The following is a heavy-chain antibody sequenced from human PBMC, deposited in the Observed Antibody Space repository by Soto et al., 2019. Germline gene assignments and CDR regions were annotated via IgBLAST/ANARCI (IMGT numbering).Heavy chain of an antibody. CDR2: IKSKAEAATR. Sequence: GGSLRLSCAASGFTFSDAWMSWVRQAPGKGLEWVGRIKSKAEAATRDFAAPVKGRFAISRDDSKNTVFLQMSSLKIEDSGVYYCASGTGKSDFDYWGLGILVTVSS. CDR3: ASGTGKSDFDY. D-gene: IGHD3-3*01. J-gene: IGHJ4*02. V-gene: IGHV3-15*01. CDR1: GFTFSDAW.